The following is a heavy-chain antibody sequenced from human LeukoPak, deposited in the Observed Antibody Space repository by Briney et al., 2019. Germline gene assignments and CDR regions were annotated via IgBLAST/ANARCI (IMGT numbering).Heavy chain of an antibody. Sequence: GGSLRLSCAASGFTFNDYGMNWVRQAPGKGLEWVSGINWNGGSTGYADSVKGRFTISRDNAKNSLYLQMNSLRAEDTALYYCARSGRYYSTSLYSYSDIDVWGKGTTVTVSS. CDR3: ARSGRYYSTSLYSYSDIDV. J-gene: IGHJ6*03. CDR1: GFTFNDYG. V-gene: IGHV3-20*04. CDR2: INWNGGST. D-gene: IGHD4-11*01.